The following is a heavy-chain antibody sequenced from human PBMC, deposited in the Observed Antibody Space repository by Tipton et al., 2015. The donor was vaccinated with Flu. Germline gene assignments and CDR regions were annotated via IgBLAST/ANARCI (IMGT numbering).Heavy chain of an antibody. Sequence: TLSLTCTVSGGSISSSSYYWGWIRQPPGKGLEWIGSIYYSGSTYYNPSLKSRVTISVDTSKNQFSLKLSSVTAADTAVYYCARGAILTHHLFDYWGQGTLVTVSS. CDR2: IYYSGST. CDR3: ARGAILTHHLFDY. J-gene: IGHJ4*02. D-gene: IGHD2-21*01. CDR1: GGSISSSSYY. V-gene: IGHV4-39*07.